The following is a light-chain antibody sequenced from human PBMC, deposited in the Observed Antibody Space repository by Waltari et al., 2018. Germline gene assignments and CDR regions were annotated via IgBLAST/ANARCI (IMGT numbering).Light chain of an antibody. Sequence: DIVLTQSPGTLSLSPGESATLSCRASQSIGRYLVWYQQKPGQAPRLLIYGASSRAAGIPDRFSGSGSGTDFSLTISRLEPEDFAVYYCQNHERLPAVFGQGTKVEIK. CDR3: QNHERLPAV. V-gene: IGKV3-20*01. CDR1: QSIGRY. J-gene: IGKJ1*01. CDR2: GAS.